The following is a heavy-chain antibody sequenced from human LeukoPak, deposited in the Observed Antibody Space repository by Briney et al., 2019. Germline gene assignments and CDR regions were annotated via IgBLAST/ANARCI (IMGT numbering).Heavy chain of an antibody. CDR1: GGTFSSYA. V-gene: IGHV1-69*05. Sequence: ASVKVSCKASGGTFSSYAISWVRQAPGQGLEWMGRIIPTFGTANYAQKFQGRVTITTDESTSTAYMELSSLRSEDTAVYYCASRTTVTTSGYYYYYMDVWGKGTTVTVSS. CDR3: ASRTTVTTSGYYYYYMDV. D-gene: IGHD4-11*01. J-gene: IGHJ6*03. CDR2: IIPTFGTA.